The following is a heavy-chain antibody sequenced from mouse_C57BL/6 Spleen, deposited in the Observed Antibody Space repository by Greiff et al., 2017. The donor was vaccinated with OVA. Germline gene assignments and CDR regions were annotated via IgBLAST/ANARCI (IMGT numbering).Heavy chain of an antibody. V-gene: IGHV1-55*01. D-gene: IGHD3-2*02. CDR3: ARQQLRLRYFDD. CDR2: IYPGSGST. J-gene: IGHJ2*01. CDR1: GYTFTSYW. Sequence: QVQLQQPGAELVKPGASVKMSCKASGYTFTSYWITWVKQRPGQGLEWIGDIYPGSGSTNYNEKFKSKATLTVDTSSSTAYMQLSSLTSEDSAVYYCARQQLRLRYFDDWGQGTTLTVSS.